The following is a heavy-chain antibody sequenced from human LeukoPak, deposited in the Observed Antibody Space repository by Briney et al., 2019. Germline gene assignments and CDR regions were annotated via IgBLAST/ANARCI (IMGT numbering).Heavy chain of an antibody. V-gene: IGHV3-7*03. J-gene: IGHJ4*02. CDR3: ARARVVTKWIDY. D-gene: IGHD2-21*02. Sequence: GGSLRLSCAASGFTFSQYWMSWVRQAPGKGLEWVANIRQDGHENYYADSVKGRFTISRDNAKSSLYLQMNSLRAEDTAVYYCARARVVTKWIDYWGQGTLVTVSS. CDR2: IRQDGHEN. CDR1: GFTFSQYW.